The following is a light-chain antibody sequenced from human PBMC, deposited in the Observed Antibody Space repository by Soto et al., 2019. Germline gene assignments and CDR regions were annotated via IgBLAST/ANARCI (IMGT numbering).Light chain of an antibody. CDR2: AAS. J-gene: IGKJ1*01. V-gene: IGKV1-39*01. CDR3: QQSYNSPQT. CDR1: QTIMTY. Sequence: DIQMTHSPSSLSASVGDEVTITCRASQTIMTYLNWYQLKPGKPPRLLIYAASSLQSGVPSTFSGSGSGTDFTLTISSLQPEDFATYSCQQSYNSPQTFGQGTKVDIK.